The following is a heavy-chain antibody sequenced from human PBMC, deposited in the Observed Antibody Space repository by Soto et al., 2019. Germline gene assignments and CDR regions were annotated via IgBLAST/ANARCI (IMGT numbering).Heavy chain of an antibody. D-gene: IGHD3-10*01. V-gene: IGHV1-58*02. J-gene: IGHJ6*02. CDR3: AADPLPGAGIYYYYGMDV. CDR2: IVVGSGNT. CDR1: GFTFTSSA. Sequence: GASVKVSCKASGFTFTSSAMQWVRHARGQRLEWIGWIVVGSGNTNYAQKFQERVTITRDMSTSTAYMELSSLRSEDTAVYYCAADPLPGAGIYYYYGMDVWGQGTTVTVSS.